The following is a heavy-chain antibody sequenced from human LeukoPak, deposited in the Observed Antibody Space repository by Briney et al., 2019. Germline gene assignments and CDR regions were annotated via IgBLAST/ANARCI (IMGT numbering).Heavy chain of an antibody. CDR3: ARGGYTYAF. J-gene: IGHJ1*01. D-gene: IGHD5-18*01. CDR2: ITTSGTYM. V-gene: IGHV3-21*01. CDR1: GFTFSSYS. Sequence: PGGSLRLSCAPSGFTFSSYSMNWVRQASGKGLEWVSSITTSGTYMYYADSVKGRFTISRDNAKNSLYLQMNSLRADDTAVYYCARGGYTYAFWGQGTLVTVSS.